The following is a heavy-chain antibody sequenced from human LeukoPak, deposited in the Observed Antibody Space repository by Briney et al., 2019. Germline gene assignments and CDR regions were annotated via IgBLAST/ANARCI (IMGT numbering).Heavy chain of an antibody. D-gene: IGHD2-2*02. CDR2: IRYDGSNK. J-gene: IGHJ4*02. Sequence: GRSLRLSCAASGFTFSSYGMHWVRQAPGKGLEWVAFIRYDGSNKYYADSVKGRFTISRDNSKNTLYLQMNSLRAEDTAVYYCAKPGYCSSTSCYTVYIDYWGQGTLVTVSS. CDR1: GFTFSSYG. CDR3: AKPGYCSSTSCYTVYIDY. V-gene: IGHV3-30*02.